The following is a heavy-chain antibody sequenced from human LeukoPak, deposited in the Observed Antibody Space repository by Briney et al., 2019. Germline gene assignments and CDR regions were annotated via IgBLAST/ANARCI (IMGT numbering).Heavy chain of an antibody. J-gene: IGHJ5*02. CDR2: INPSGSST. D-gene: IGHD1-26*01. CDR1: GYTFTGYY. Sequence: ASVKVSCKASGYTFTGYYMHWVRQAPGQGLEWMGLINPSGSSTSYAQKFQGRLSLTRDMSTSTDYMELSSLRSEDTAVYYCARDNSVGDTAWWFDPWGQGTLVTVSS. CDR3: ARDNSVGDTAWWFDP. V-gene: IGHV1-46*01.